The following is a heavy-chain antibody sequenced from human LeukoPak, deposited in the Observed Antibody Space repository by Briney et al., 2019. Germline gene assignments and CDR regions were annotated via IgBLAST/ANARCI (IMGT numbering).Heavy chain of an antibody. CDR3: ARRATGSTWDDY. CDR2: IDPSNSYT. D-gene: IGHD6-13*01. J-gene: IGHJ4*02. CDR1: GYSFMDYW. Sequence: GESLKISCKGFGYSFMDYWIGWVRQMPGKGLEWMGRIDPSNSYTNYSPSFQGHVTISADKSISTAYLQWSSLKASDTAMYYCARRATGSTWDDYWGQGTLVTVSS. V-gene: IGHV5-10-1*01.